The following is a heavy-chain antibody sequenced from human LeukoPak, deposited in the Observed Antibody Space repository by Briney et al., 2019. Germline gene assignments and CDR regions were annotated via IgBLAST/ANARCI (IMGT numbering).Heavy chain of an antibody. V-gene: IGHV4-34*01. CDR3: AGGGSGSPDFDY. CDR2: INQSGRT. Sequence: SETLSLTCAVSGGSFSGYYWSWIRQVPGKGLEWLGEINQSGRTNYNPSLKSRVTISVDTSKNQFSLKLSSVTAADTAVYYCAGGGSGSPDFDYWGQGTLVTVSS. CDR1: GGSFSGYY. D-gene: IGHD3-10*01. J-gene: IGHJ4*02.